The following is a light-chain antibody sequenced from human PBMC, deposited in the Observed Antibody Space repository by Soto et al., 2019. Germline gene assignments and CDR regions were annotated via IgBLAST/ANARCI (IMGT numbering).Light chain of an antibody. CDR2: GAS. V-gene: IGKV3-15*01. CDR3: QQYSNWPLT. CDR1: QSDTNSY. Sequence: EIVMTQSPAILSGSPGARATLSCTGSQSDTNSYLAWYQQKPGQAPRLLIFGASTRAAGIPARFSGSGSGTEFTLTISSLQSEDFAVYYCQQYSNWPLTFGGGTKVDIK. J-gene: IGKJ4*01.